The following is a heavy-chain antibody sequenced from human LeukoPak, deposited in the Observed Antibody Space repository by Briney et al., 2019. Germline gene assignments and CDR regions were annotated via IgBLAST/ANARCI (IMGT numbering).Heavy chain of an antibody. Sequence: ASVKVSCKASGYTFTSYGISWVRQAPGQGLEWMGWISAYNGNTNYAQKLQGRVTMTTDTSTSTAYMELRSLTSADTAVYYCARVMSVGIAVADPFDYWGQGTLVTVSS. J-gene: IGHJ4*02. D-gene: IGHD6-19*01. CDR3: ARVMSVGIAVADPFDY. V-gene: IGHV1-18*01. CDR1: GYTFTSYG. CDR2: ISAYNGNT.